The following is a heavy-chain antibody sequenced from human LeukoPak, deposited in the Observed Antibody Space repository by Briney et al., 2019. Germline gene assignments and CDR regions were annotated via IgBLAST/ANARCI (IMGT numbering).Heavy chain of an antibody. D-gene: IGHD2-2*01. CDR1: GGSISSIIYY. Sequence: PSETLSLTCTVSGGSISSIIYYWGWIRQPPGKGLEWIGSIYYSGSTSYNPSLKSRVTISVDTSKNQISLKVRSATAADTAVYYCARTTEDCSSTSCYQYWFDPWGQGTLVTVSS. V-gene: IGHV4-39*07. J-gene: IGHJ5*02. CDR3: ARTTEDCSSTSCYQYWFDP. CDR2: IYYSGST.